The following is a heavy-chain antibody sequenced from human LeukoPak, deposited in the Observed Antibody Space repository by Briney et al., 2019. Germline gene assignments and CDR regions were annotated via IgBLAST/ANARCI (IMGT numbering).Heavy chain of an antibody. V-gene: IGHV3-21*01. Sequence: GGSLRLSCAASGFTISGYGMTWVRQAPGKGLEWVSAISNGGDYTYYADSVKGRFTISRENDNNYLYLQMNSLRDGDTAVYYCARTKRGEYYDILTGYFDYWGQGTLVSVSS. J-gene: IGHJ4*02. D-gene: IGHD3-9*01. CDR1: GFTISGYG. CDR3: ARTKRGEYYDILTGYFDY. CDR2: ISNGGDYT.